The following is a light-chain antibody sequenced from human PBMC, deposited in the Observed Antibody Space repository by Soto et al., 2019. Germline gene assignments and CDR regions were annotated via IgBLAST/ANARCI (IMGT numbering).Light chain of an antibody. CDR3: SSYTSSSTYV. V-gene: IGLV2-14*01. J-gene: IGLJ1*01. CDR2: DVS. Sequence: QSALTQPASVSGSPGQSTTISCTGTSSDVGGYNFVSWYQQHPGKAPKLMIYDVSNRPSGVSDRFSGSKSGNTASLTISGRQAEDEADYYCSSYTSSSTYVFGTGTKVTVL. CDR1: SSDVGGYNF.